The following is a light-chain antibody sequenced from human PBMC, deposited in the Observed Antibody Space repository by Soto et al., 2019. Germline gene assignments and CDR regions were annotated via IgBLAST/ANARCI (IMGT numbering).Light chain of an antibody. CDR2: KAS. CDR1: QSISGW. CDR3: LQHNSFPRT. V-gene: IGKV1-5*03. J-gene: IGKJ1*01. Sequence: DIQMTQSPSTRSASVGDRVTIICRASQSISGWLAWYQQKAGKAPKLLISKASNLDSGVPSRFSGSGSGTEFNLTISSLQPEDFATYYCLQHNSFPRTFGQGTKVDI.